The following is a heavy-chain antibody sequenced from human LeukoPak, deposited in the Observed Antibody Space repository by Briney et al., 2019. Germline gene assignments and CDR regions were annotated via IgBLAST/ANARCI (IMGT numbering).Heavy chain of an antibody. CDR3: ARRSSSWKNWFDP. J-gene: IGHJ5*02. V-gene: IGHV4-59*01. Sequence: SETLSLTCTVSGGSIDSNSWTWIGQPPGKGLEWIGYIYYSGTTNYNPSLKSRVTMSADMSKNQFSLKLSSVTAADTAVYYCARRSSSWKNWFDPWGQGTLVTVSS. D-gene: IGHD6-13*01. CDR2: IYYSGTT. CDR1: GGSIDSNS.